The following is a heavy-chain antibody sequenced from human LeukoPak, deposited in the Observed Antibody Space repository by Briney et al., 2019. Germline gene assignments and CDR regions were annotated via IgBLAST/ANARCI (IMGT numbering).Heavy chain of an antibody. CDR3: ARDGTYSSSPRWFDP. J-gene: IGHJ5*02. CDR1: GGTFSSYA. Sequence: GASVKVSCKASGGTFSSYAISWVRQAPGQGLEWMGGIIPIFGTANYAQKFQGRVTITADESTSTAYMELSSLRSEDTAVYYCARDGTYSSSPRWFDPWGQGTLVTVSS. D-gene: IGHD6-13*01. CDR2: IIPIFGTA. V-gene: IGHV1-69*13.